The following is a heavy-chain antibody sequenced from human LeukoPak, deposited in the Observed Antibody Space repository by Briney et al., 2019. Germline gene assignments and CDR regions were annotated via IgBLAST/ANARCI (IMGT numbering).Heavy chain of an antibody. CDR3: ARVFDSGSQAYFYYMDV. D-gene: IGHD3-10*01. CDR1: GGSISSSSYY. V-gene: IGHV4-39*07. Sequence: SETLSLTCTVSGGSISSSSYYWGWIRQPPGKGLEWIGSIYYTGNTYYNPSLKSRVTMSVDTSKNQLSLKVSSVTAADTAVYYCARVFDSGSQAYFYYMDVWGKGTTVIISS. CDR2: IYYTGNT. J-gene: IGHJ6*03.